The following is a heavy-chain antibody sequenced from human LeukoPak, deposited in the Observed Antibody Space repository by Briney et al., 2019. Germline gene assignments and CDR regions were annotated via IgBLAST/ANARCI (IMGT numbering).Heavy chain of an antibody. CDR3: AKGRYFDDSWFDP. V-gene: IGHV3-30*02. Sequence: PGGSLRLSCAASGFTFSSFGMHWVRQAPGMGLEWVAFIRYDGSNKYYADSVKGRFTISRDNSKNTLYLQMNSLRAEDTAVYYCAKGRYFDDSWFDPWGQGTLVTVSS. D-gene: IGHD3-9*01. CDR1: GFTFSSFG. CDR2: IRYDGSNK. J-gene: IGHJ5*02.